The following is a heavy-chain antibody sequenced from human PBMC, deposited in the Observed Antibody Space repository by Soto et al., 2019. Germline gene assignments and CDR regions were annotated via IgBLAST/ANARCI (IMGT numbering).Heavy chain of an antibody. V-gene: IGHV1-69*02. Sequence: QVQLVQSGAEVKKPGSSLKVSCKASGGTLNSYTINWVRQAPGQGLEWMGRILPILDVTNYAQKFQGRVTITADKSTDTAYMELSSLPSDDTAVYYCAKLPALRDIAGDYVFYFMDVWGKGTTVTVSS. J-gene: IGHJ6*03. CDR2: ILPILDVT. CDR1: GGTLNSYT. D-gene: IGHD5-12*01. CDR3: AKLPALRDIAGDYVFYFMDV.